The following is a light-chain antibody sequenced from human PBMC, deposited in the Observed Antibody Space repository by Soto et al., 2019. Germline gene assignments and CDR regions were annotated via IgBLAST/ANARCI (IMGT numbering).Light chain of an antibody. V-gene: IGKV1-5*03. J-gene: IGKJ1*01. CDR3: KQYNSYGAWT. Sequence: DIQMTQSPSTLSASVGDRVTITCRASQRSSGWLAWYQQNPGKAPKLLIYKASTLVSGVPSRFSGSGSGTEFTLTISSLQPDDFVTYYCKQYNSYGAWTVEQGTKVEIK. CDR1: QRSSGW. CDR2: KAS.